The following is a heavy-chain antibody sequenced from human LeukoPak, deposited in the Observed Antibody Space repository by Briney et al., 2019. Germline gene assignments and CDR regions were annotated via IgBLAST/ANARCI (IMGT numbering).Heavy chain of an antibody. J-gene: IGHJ4*02. Sequence: GASVKVSCKASGYTFTGYYMHWVRQAPGQGLEWMGGIIPIFGTANYAQKFQGRVTMTRDTSTSTVYMELSSLRSEDTAVYYCARAGPRGDTAMVLAYWGQGTLVTVSS. CDR2: IIPIFGTA. CDR1: GYTFTGYY. CDR3: ARAGPRGDTAMVLAY. V-gene: IGHV1-46*01. D-gene: IGHD5-18*01.